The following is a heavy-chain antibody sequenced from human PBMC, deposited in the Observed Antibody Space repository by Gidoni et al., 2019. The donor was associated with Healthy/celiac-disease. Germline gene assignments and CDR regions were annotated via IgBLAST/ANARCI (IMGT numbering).Heavy chain of an antibody. J-gene: IGHJ4*02. D-gene: IGHD2-2*01. CDR2: IIPILGIA. Sequence: QVQLVQSGAEVKKPGSSVKVSCKASGGPFSSYAISWVRQAPGQGLEWMGRIIPILGIANYAQKFQGRVTITADKSTSTAYMQLSSLRSEDTAVYYCATAEFSHCSSTSCYVPYFDYWGQGTLVTVSS. CDR3: ATAEFSHCSSTSCYVPYFDY. CDR1: GGPFSSYA. V-gene: IGHV1-69*09.